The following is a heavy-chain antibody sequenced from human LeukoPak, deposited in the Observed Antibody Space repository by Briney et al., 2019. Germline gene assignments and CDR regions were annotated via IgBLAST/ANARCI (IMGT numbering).Heavy chain of an antibody. CDR1: GFTFSSYA. CDR2: ISGSGYST. Sequence: GGSLRLSCAASGFTFSSYAMSWVRQAPGKGLEWVSAISGSGYSTYYADSVKGRFTISRDNSKNTLYLQMNSLRAEDTAVYYCAKAPPPYCSGGSCFDAFDIWGQGTMVTVSS. J-gene: IGHJ3*02. D-gene: IGHD2-15*01. CDR3: AKAPPPYCSGGSCFDAFDI. V-gene: IGHV3-23*01.